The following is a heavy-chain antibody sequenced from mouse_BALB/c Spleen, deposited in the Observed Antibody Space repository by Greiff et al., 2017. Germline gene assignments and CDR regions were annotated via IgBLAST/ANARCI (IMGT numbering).Heavy chain of an antibody. J-gene: IGHJ4*01. V-gene: IGHV3-2*02. CDR1: GYSITSDYA. CDR3: ARKNGNYLYYAMDY. Sequence: DVKLQESGPGLVKPSQSLSLTCTVTGYSITSDYAWNWIRQFPGNKLEWMGYISYSGSTSYNPSLKSRISITRDTSKNQFFLQLNSVTTEDTATYYCARKNGNYLYYAMDYWGQGTSVTVSS. CDR2: ISYSGST. D-gene: IGHD2-1*01.